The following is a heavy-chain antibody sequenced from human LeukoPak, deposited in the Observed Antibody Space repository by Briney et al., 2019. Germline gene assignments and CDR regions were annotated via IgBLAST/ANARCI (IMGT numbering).Heavy chain of an antibody. Sequence: SETLSLTCGVYGGSFNGHFWSWIRQPPGKGLEWIGEINYSGRTDYKASLKSRVTMSVDTSKNQFSLKLSSVTAADTAVYYCARDNSYCSGGSCYSTGFDYWGQGTLVTVSS. CDR1: GGSFNGHF. J-gene: IGHJ4*02. CDR3: ARDNSYCSGGSCYSTGFDY. V-gene: IGHV4-34*01. D-gene: IGHD2-15*01. CDR2: INYSGRT.